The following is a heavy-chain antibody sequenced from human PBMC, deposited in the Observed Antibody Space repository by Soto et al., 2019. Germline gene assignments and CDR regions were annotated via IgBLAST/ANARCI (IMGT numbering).Heavy chain of an antibody. J-gene: IGHJ3*02. CDR2: ISGSGGST. D-gene: IGHD3-3*01. Sequence: GGSLRLSCAASGFTFSSYAMSWVRQAPGKGLEWVSAISGSGGSTYYADSVKGRFTISRDNSKNTLYLQMNSLRAEDTAVYCCAKPPTIFGVVIINAFDIWGQGTMVTVSS. CDR3: AKPPTIFGVVIINAFDI. CDR1: GFTFSSYA. V-gene: IGHV3-23*01.